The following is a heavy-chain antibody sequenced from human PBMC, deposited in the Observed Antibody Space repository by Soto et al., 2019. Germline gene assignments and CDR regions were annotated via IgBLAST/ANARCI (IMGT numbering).Heavy chain of an antibody. CDR3: ARPIAAASLGPDY. CDR2: ISYDGSNK. V-gene: IGHV3-30-3*01. Sequence: QVQLVESGGGVVQPGRSLRLSCAASGFTFSSYAMHWVRQAPGKGLEWVAVISYDGSNKYYADSVKGRFTISRDNSKNTLYLQMNSLRAEDTAVYYCARPIAAASLGPDYWGQGTLVTVSS. J-gene: IGHJ4*02. CDR1: GFTFSSYA. D-gene: IGHD6-13*01.